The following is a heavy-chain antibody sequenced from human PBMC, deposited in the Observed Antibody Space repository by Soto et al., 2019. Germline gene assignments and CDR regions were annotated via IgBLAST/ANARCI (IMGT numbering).Heavy chain of an antibody. V-gene: IGHV1-69*01. Sequence: SVTVSCNASGVTFSRQDMMWVRQAPGQGLEWMGGIIPIFGTPQYAEKFQDRVTITADESTSTAYMELSSLTSEDTAVYYCATNEGRDGYSFDYWGQGTLVTVSS. D-gene: IGHD5-12*01. CDR2: IIPIFGTP. CDR1: GVTFSRQD. J-gene: IGHJ4*02. CDR3: ATNEGRDGYSFDY.